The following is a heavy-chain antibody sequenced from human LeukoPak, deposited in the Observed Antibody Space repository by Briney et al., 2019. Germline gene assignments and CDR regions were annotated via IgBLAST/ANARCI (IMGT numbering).Heavy chain of an antibody. CDR2: IYYSGST. J-gene: IGHJ4*02. D-gene: IGHD3-22*01. CDR1: GGSISSSSYY. Sequence: SETLSLTCTVSGGSISSSSYYWGWIRQPPGKGLEWIGYIYYSGSTNYNPSLKSRVTISVDTSKNQFSLKLSSVTAADTAVYYCAREGYDSSGYYDYWGQGTLVTVSS. V-gene: IGHV4-61*01. CDR3: AREGYDSSGYYDY.